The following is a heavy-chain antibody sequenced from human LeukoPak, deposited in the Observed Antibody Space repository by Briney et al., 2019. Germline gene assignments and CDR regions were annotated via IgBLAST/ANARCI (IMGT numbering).Heavy chain of an antibody. CDR2: IYYSGST. CDR1: GGSISSYY. V-gene: IGHV4-59*08. Sequence: SETLSLTCTVSGGSISSYYWSWIRQPPGKGLEWIGYIYYSGSTNYNPSLKSRVTISVDTSKNQFSLKLSSVTAADTAVYYCARRGGSSFHWFDPWGQGTLVTVSS. J-gene: IGHJ5*02. CDR3: ARRGGSSFHWFDP. D-gene: IGHD1-26*01.